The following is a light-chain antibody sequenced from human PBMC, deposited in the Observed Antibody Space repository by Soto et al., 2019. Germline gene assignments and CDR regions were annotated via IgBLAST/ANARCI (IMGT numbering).Light chain of an antibody. CDR1: QSISSY. Sequence: DIQMTPSPSSLSASVVDRVTITCRASQSISSYLNWYQQKPGKAPKLLIYAASNLQSGVPSRFSGRGYGTDFTLTISSLQPEDFATYYCQQSYSAPFTFGPGTKVDIK. V-gene: IGKV1-39*01. J-gene: IGKJ3*01. CDR3: QQSYSAPFT. CDR2: AAS.